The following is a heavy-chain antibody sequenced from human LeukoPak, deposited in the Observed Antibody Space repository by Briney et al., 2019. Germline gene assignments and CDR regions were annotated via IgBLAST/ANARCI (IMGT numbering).Heavy chain of an antibody. CDR2: IYTSGST. V-gene: IGHV4-4*07. Sequence: PETLSLTCTVSGGSISSYYWSWIRQPAGKGLEYIGRIYTSGSTNYNPSLKSRVTMSVDTSKNQFSLKLTSVTAADTAVYYCARAPDYDILTGYPSYYFDYWGQGTLVTVSS. D-gene: IGHD3-9*01. J-gene: IGHJ4*02. CDR1: GGSISSYY. CDR3: ARAPDYDILTGYPSYYFDY.